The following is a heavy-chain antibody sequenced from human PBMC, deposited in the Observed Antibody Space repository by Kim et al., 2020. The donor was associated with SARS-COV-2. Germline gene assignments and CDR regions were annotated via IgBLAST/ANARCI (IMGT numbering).Heavy chain of an antibody. V-gene: IGHV4-59*08. CDR2: IYYSGST. Sequence: SETLSLTCTVSGGSISSYYWSWIQQPPGKGLEWIGYIYYSGSTNYNPSLKSRVTISVDTSKNQFSLKLSSVTAADTAVNYCARHCVDTAMVFPPDYYYYYGMDVWGQGTTVTVSS. CDR1: GGSISSYY. CDR3: ARHCVDTAMVFPPDYYYYYGMDV. J-gene: IGHJ6*02. D-gene: IGHD5-18*01.